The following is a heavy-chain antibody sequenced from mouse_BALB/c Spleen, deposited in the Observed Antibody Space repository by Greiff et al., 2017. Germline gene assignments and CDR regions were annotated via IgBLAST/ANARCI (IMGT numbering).Heavy chain of an antibody. D-gene: IGHD2-4*01. V-gene: IGHV5-6-5*01. CDR1: GFTFSSYA. J-gene: IGHJ3*01. CDR3: ARVITTRGFAY. Sequence: EVMLVESGGGLVKPGGSLKLSCAASGFTFSSYAMSWVRQTPEKRLEWVASISSGGSTYYPDSVKGRFTISRDNARNILYLQMSSLRSEDTAMYYCARVITTRGFAYWGQGTLVTVSA. CDR2: ISSGGST.